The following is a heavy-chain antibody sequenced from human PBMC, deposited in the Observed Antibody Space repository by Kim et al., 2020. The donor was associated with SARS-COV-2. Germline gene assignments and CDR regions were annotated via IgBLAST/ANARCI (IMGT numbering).Heavy chain of an antibody. J-gene: IGHJ4*02. Sequence: GGSLRLSCAASGFTFNTYWIHWVRQVPGKGLVWASRIFSDGTTSYADSVKGRFTISRDNAKNMVYLQMNSLRPEDTAVYHCVRDRPQWDWGQGTLVTVSS. V-gene: IGHV3-74*01. CDR1: GFTFNTYW. CDR3: VRDRPQWD. CDR2: IFSDGTT. D-gene: IGHD1-26*01.